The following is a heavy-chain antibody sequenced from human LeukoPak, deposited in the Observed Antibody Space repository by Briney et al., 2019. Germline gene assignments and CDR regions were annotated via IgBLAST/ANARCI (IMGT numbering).Heavy chain of an antibody. CDR1: GGSLSSSY. CDR3: ARHVARPLSFRYFDL. J-gene: IGHJ2*01. CDR2: VYYSGTT. D-gene: IGHD6-6*01. V-gene: IGHV4-59*08. Sequence: KASETLSLTCTVSGGSLSSSYWSWVRQPPGKGLEWVGYVYYSGTTSYNPSLKSRVTISVDTSKNQFSLKLSSLTAADTAVYYCARHVARPLSFRYFDLWGRGTLVTVSS.